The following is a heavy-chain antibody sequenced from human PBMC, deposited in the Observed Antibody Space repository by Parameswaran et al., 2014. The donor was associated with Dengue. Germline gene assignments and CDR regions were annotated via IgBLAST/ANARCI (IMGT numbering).Heavy chain of an antibody. D-gene: IGHD3-22*01. CDR3: ARESPQFNYYDSGYYYMDV. CDR2: IYYSGST. V-gene: IGHV4-59*12. Sequence: AISSARWIRQPPGKGLEWIGYIYYSGSTNYNPSLKSRVTMSVDTSKNQFSLKLSSVTAADTAVYYCARESPQFNYYDSGYYYMDVWGKGTTVTVSS. J-gene: IGHJ6*03. CDR1: AISSA.